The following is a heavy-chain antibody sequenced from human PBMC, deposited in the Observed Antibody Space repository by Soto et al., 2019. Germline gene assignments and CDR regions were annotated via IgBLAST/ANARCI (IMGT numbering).Heavy chain of an antibody. CDR1: GGTFSSYA. CDR3: ARALYSSSSWFDP. D-gene: IGHD6-13*01. CDR2: IIPNCGGT. Sequence: ASVKVSCKASGGTFSSYAISWVRQAPGQGLEWMGWIIPNCGGTNYAQKFQGRVTMTGDASISTAYMELSRLRSDDTAVYYCARALYSSSSWFDPWGQGTLVTVSS. V-gene: IGHV1-2*02. J-gene: IGHJ5*02.